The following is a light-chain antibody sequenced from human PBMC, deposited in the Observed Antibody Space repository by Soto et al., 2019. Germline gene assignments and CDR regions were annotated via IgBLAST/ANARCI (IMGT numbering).Light chain of an antibody. CDR3: QQYYSYPLN. V-gene: IGKV1-8*01. CDR1: QGISSY. J-gene: IGKJ4*01. Sequence: AIRMTQSPSSFSASTGDRVTITCLASQGISSYLAWYQQKPGKAPKLLIYAASTLQSGVPSRFSGSGSGTDFTLTISCLQSEDCATYYCQQYYSYPLNFGGGTKVEIK. CDR2: AAS.